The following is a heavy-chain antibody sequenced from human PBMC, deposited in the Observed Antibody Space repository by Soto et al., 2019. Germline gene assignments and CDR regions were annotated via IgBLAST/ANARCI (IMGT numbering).Heavy chain of an antibody. Sequence: GGSLRLSCAASGFTFSSYSMNWVRQAPGKGLEWVSSISSSSSYIYYADSVKGRFTISRDNAKNSLYLQMNSLRAEDTAVYYCARDRFSPVERFWSGYRPYYYYGMDVWGQGTTVTVSS. D-gene: IGHD3-3*02. J-gene: IGHJ6*02. V-gene: IGHV3-21*01. CDR3: ARDRFSPVERFWSGYRPYYYYGMDV. CDR2: ISSSSSYI. CDR1: GFTFSSYS.